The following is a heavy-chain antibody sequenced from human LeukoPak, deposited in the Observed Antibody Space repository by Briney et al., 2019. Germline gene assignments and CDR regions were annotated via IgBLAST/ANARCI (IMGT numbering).Heavy chain of an antibody. CDR2: INSDGSST. CDR3: ARESMTTVTNDAFDI. J-gene: IGHJ3*02. D-gene: IGHD4-17*01. Sequence: QPGGSLLLSCAASGFPFSSYVMSWVRQAPGKGLGWVSRINSDGSSTSYADSMKGRFTISRDNAKNTLYLQMSSLRAEDTAVYYCARESMTTVTNDAFDIWGQGTMVTVSS. CDR1: GFPFSSYV. V-gene: IGHV3-74*01.